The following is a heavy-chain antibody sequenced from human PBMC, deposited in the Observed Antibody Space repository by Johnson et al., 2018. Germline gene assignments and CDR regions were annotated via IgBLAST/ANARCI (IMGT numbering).Heavy chain of an antibody. Sequence: VQLQESGGGLIQXGGSXRLXCAASGFTFSSYWMHWVRQAPGKGLVWVSRIHSDGSSTTYADSVKGRFTIPRDNAKNTLYLQMNSLRVEDTAVYYCARVKQLALRWIKYYYYMDVWGKGTTVTVSS. D-gene: IGHD4-23*01. CDR2: IHSDGSST. V-gene: IGHV3-74*01. CDR1: GFTFSSYW. CDR3: ARVKQLALRWIKYYYYMDV. J-gene: IGHJ6*03.